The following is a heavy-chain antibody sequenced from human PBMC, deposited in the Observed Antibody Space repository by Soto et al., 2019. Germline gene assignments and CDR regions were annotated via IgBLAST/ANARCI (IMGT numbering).Heavy chain of an antibody. D-gene: IGHD5-18*01. CDR3: ARGGYGFLFDY. Sequence: SETLSLTCTVSGGSISSYYWSWIRQPPGKGLEWIGYIYYSGSTNYNPSLKRRVTISVDTSKNQFSLKLSSVTAADTAVYYCARGGYGFLFDYWGQGTLVTVSS. CDR1: GGSISSYY. CDR2: IYYSGST. J-gene: IGHJ4*02. V-gene: IGHV4-59*01.